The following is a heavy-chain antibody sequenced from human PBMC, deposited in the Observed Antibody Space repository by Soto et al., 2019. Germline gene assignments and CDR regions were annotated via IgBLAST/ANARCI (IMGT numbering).Heavy chain of an antibody. CDR1: GFTFSNYG. Sequence: LRLSCAASGFTFSNYGMSWVRQAPGKGLEWVSVISGSGGSTYYADSVKGRLTLSRDNSKNTLSLQMNSLRVEDTAVYYCVKEALAGDMDLWGQGTTVTVSS. CDR2: ISGSGGST. CDR3: VKEALAGDMDL. V-gene: IGHV3-23*01. D-gene: IGHD3-16*01. J-gene: IGHJ6*02.